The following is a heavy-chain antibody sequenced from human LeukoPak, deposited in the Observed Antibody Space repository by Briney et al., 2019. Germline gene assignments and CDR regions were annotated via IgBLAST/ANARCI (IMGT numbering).Heavy chain of an antibody. D-gene: IGHD5-18*01. CDR3: ARGTVDTAIDK. Sequence: SETLSLTCTVSGGFISSFYCSWIRQPPGKGLEWIGYIYYSGTTNYNPSLKSRVTISADTPKNQFSLRLSSVTAADTAVYYCARGTVDTAIDKWGQGTLVTVSS. CDR1: GGFISSFY. V-gene: IGHV4-59*08. CDR2: IYYSGTT. J-gene: IGHJ4*02.